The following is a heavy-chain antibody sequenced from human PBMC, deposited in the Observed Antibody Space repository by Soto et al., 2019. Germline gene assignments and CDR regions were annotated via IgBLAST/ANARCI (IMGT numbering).Heavy chain of an antibody. V-gene: IGHV2-26*01. CDR2: FFSDAER. CDR3: ARMDGVYNYYGLDV. CDR1: GFSLTNARMG. D-gene: IGHD4-17*01. J-gene: IGHJ6*02. Sequence: QVTLKESGPVLVKPTETLPLTCSVSGFSLTNARMGASWIRQPPGKALEWLAHFFSDAERSYSTSMQSRLNMYKDTAGSQVVLTMTNMAAADTATYFCARMDGVYNYYGLDVWGHGIAVTVSS.